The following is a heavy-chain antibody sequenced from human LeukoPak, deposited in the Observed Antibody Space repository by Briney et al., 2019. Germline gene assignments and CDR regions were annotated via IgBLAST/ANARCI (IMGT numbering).Heavy chain of an antibody. CDR2: INPKNGDT. CDR3: VREGSGTEMITYFYGMDV. Sequence: GASVKVSCKASGYTFTGYYMQWVRQAPGQGLEWMGRINPKNGDTKYAQKFQGRVTMTRDTSITTVYMELNRLKSDDTAMYYCVREGSGTEMITYFYGMDVWGQGATVTVSS. D-gene: IGHD3-16*01. V-gene: IGHV1-2*06. CDR1: GYTFTGYY. J-gene: IGHJ6*02.